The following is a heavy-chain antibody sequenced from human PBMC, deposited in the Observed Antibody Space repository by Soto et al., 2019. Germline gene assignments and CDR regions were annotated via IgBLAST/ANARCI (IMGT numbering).Heavy chain of an antibody. CDR2: ISYDGSNK. Sequence: GGSLRLSCAASGFTFSSYAMHWVRQAPGKGLEWVAVISYDGSNKYYADSVKGRFTISRDNSKNTLYLQMNSLRAEDTAVYYCARTPKGSYFYYYMDVWGIGTTVTVSS. CDR3: ARTPKGSYFYYYMDV. CDR1: GFTFSSYA. V-gene: IGHV3-30-3*01. D-gene: IGHD2-21*01. J-gene: IGHJ6*03.